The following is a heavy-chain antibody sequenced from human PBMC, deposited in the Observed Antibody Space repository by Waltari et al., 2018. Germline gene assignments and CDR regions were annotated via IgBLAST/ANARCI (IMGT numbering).Heavy chain of an antibody. CDR1: GFTFSSSE. Sequence: EVQLVESGGGLVQPGGSLRLSCAASGFTFSSSEMNWVRQAPGKGLEWVSYISSSGSTIYYADSVKGRFTISRDNAKNSLYLQMNSLRAEDTAVYYCARGESSGYDYWGQGTLVTVSS. V-gene: IGHV3-48*03. J-gene: IGHJ4*02. D-gene: IGHD6-19*01. CDR3: ARGESSGYDY. CDR2: ISSSGSTI.